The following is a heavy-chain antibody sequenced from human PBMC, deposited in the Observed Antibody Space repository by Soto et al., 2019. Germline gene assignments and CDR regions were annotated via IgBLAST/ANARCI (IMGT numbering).Heavy chain of an antibody. Sequence: GGSLRLSCAASGFTFSHYAIHWVRQAPGKGLEWVSVISFDGSNKYYADSVKGRFTISRDNSKNTLYLQMNSLRAGDTAVYYCARGGYYGSGSYYNNWFDPWGQGTLVTVSS. J-gene: IGHJ5*02. CDR3: ARGGYYGSGSYYNNWFDP. CDR1: GFTFSHYA. V-gene: IGHV3-30-3*01. CDR2: ISFDGSNK. D-gene: IGHD3-10*01.